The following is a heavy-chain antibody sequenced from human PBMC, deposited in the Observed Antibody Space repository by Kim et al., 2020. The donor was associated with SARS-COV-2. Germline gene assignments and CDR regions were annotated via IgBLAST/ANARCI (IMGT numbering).Heavy chain of an antibody. V-gene: IGHV3-30*18. D-gene: IGHD3-22*01. CDR2: ISYDGSNK. CDR1: GFAFSSYG. CDR3: AKVVTYKYDSSGYYYESY. Sequence: GGSLRLSCAASGFAFSSYGMHWVRQAPGKGLEWVAVISYDGSNKYYADSVKGRFTISRDNSKNRLHLQMNSLRAEDTAVYYCAKVVTYKYDSSGYYYESYWGQGTLVTVSS. J-gene: IGHJ4*02.